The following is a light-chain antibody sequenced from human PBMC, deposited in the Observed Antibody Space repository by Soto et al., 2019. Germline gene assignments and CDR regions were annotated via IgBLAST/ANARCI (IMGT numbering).Light chain of an antibody. CDR2: GAS. CDR3: QQYNNWPRT. Sequence: EIVMTQSPATLSVSPGERATLSCRASQSVSSDLAWYQHKPGQAPRLLIYGASTRATGIPARFSGGGSGTEFTLTISGLQSEDFAVYYCQQYNNWPRTFGQGTKVDI. V-gene: IGKV3-15*01. CDR1: QSVSSD. J-gene: IGKJ1*01.